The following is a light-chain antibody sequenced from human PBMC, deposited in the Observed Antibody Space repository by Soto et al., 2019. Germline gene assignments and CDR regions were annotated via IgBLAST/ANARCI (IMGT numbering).Light chain of an antibody. CDR3: QHYNSYSEA. Sequence: DIQMTQSPSTLSGSVGDRVTITCRASQTISSWLAWYQQKPGKAPKLLIYKASTLKSGVPSRFSDSGSGTEVTLTISSLQPDDFATYYCQHYNSYSEAFGQGTKVELK. CDR1: QTISSW. J-gene: IGKJ1*01. V-gene: IGKV1-5*03. CDR2: KAS.